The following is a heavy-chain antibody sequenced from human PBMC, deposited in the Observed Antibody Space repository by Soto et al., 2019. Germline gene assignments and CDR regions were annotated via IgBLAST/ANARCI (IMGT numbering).Heavy chain of an antibody. J-gene: IGHJ6*02. CDR1: GFTFSSYG. V-gene: IGHV3-30*18. CDR3: AKVRLDYYYYGMDV. D-gene: IGHD3-10*01. CDR2: ISYDGSNK. Sequence: PGGSLRLSCAASGFTFSSYGMHWVRQAPGKGLEWVAVISYDGSNKNYADSVKGRFTISRGNSKNTLYLQMNSLRAEDAAVYYCAKVRLDYYYYGMDVWGQGTTVTVSS.